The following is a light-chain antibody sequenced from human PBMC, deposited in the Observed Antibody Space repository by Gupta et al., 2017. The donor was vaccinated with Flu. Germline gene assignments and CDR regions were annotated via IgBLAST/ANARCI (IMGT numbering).Light chain of an antibody. CDR3: QSVDSSDTWV. CDR1: ALSRQY. J-gene: IGLJ3*02. CDR2: RDT. V-gene: IGLV3-25*03. Sequence: SSELTQPPSVSVSPGQTARITCSGDALSRQYAYWYQQKPGQAPILVIYRDTERPSGIPGRFSGSNSGTAVTLTISGVQAEDEADYYGQSVDSSDTWVFGGGTKLTVL.